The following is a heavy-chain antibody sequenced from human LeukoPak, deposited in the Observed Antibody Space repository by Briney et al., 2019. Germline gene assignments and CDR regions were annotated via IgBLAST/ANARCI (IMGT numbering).Heavy chain of an antibody. D-gene: IGHD4-23*01. V-gene: IGHV1-8*01. J-gene: IGHJ4*02. Sequence: ASVKVSCKASGYTFTSYDINGVRQATGQGLEWMGWRNPNSGNKGYAQKFQGRVTMTRNTSISTAYMELSSLRSEDTAVYSCARSSLYYGGTSAPFDYWGQGTLVTVSS. CDR1: GYTFTSYD. CDR2: RNPNSGNK. CDR3: ARSSLYYGGTSAPFDY.